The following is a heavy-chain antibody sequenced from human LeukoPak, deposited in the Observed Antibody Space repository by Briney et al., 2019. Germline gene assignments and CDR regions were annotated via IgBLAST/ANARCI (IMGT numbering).Heavy chain of an antibody. CDR1: GFNFSSHW. V-gene: IGHV3-74*01. J-gene: IGHJ4*02. CDR2: INSDGSTT. CDR3: AKELGSGWSPLDY. D-gene: IGHD6-19*01. Sequence: GGSLRLSCEASGFNFSSHWMHWVRQGPGKGLVWVSRINSDGSTTSYADSVKGRFTISRDNAKHSLYLQMDSLRAEDTAVYYCAKELGSGWSPLDYWGQGTLVTVSS.